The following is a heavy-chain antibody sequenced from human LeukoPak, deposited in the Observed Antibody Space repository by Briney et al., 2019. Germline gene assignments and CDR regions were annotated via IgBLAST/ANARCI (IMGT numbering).Heavy chain of an antibody. J-gene: IGHJ4*02. CDR2: IWYDGSNK. D-gene: IGHD3-10*01. CDR1: GFTFSSYG. Sequence: GRSLRLSCAASGFTFSSYGMHWVRQAPGKGLEWVAVIWYDGSNKYYADSVKGRFTISRDNSKNTLYLQMNSLRAEDTAVYYCAKDFVTMVRGVSHYFDYWGQGTVVTVSS. CDR3: AKDFVTMVRGVSHYFDY. V-gene: IGHV3-33*06.